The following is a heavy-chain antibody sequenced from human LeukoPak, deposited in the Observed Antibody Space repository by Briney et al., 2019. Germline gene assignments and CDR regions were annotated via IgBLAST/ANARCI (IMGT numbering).Heavy chain of an antibody. V-gene: IGHV3-30*18. J-gene: IGHJ4*02. CDR1: GFTFSRNG. CDR2: ISYDGSNR. CDR3: AKGTSGDGGYFDY. D-gene: IGHD1-26*01. Sequence: GGSLRLSCAASGFTFSRNGMHWVRQAPGKGLEWVAVISYDGSNRYYADSVKGRFTISRDNSKNTLYLQMNSLRAEDTAVYYCAKGTSGDGGYFDYWGQGALVTVSS.